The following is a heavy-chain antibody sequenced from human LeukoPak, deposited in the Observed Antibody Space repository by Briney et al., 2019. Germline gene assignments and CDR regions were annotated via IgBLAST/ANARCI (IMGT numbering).Heavy chain of an antibody. CDR3: VYGADY. D-gene: IGHD4-17*01. Sequence: QAGGSLRLSCAASGFTFSSYSMNWVRQAPGKGLEWVSYISSSSSTIYYADSVEGRFTISRDNAKNSLYLQMNSLRAEDTAVYYCVYGADYWGQGTLVTVSS. J-gene: IGHJ4*02. V-gene: IGHV3-48*01. CDR2: ISSSSSTI. CDR1: GFTFSSYS.